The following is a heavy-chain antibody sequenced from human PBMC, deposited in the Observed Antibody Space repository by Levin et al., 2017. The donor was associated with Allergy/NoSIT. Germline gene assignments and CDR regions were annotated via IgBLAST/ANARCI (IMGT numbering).Heavy chain of an antibody. V-gene: IGHV4-30-4*08. CDR1: GVSITSGHYY. CDR3: ARVLFDYYGSRSSNNENWCDP. CDR2: IYHSGGT. Sequence: SSETLSLTCTVSGVSITSGHYYWSWIRQTPGKGLEWIGHIYHSGGTDYNPSLKSRLTMSVDTSKNQFSLKLSSVTAADTAVYYCARVLFDYYGSRSSNNENWCDPWGQGTPVTVSS. D-gene: IGHD3-10*01. J-gene: IGHJ5*02.